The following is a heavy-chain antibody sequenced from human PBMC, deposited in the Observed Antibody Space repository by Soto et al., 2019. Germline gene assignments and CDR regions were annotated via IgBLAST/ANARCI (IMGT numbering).Heavy chain of an antibody. V-gene: IGHV3-23*01. CDR2: ISGSDGKT. Sequence: GGSLRLSCAASGFSFGSYALSWVRQAPGKGLDWVSTISGSDGKTFYADSVKGRFSISRDTSQNTLYLQMNSLRADDTAIYYCARWSCLDVWGQGTEVTVSS. CDR3: ARWSCLDV. D-gene: IGHD3-10*01. CDR1: GFSFGSYA. J-gene: IGHJ6*02.